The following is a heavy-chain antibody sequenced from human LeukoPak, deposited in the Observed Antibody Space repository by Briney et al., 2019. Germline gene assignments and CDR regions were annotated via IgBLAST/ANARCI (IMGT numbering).Heavy chain of an antibody. CDR2: ISYDGSNK. D-gene: IGHD3-22*01. Sequence: GGSLRLSCAASGFTFSSYGMHWVRQAPGKGPEWVAVISYDGSNKYYADSVKGRFTISRDNSKNTLYLQMNSLRAEDTAVYYCAKDRYYDSSGYYPNFDYWGQGTLVTVSS. J-gene: IGHJ4*02. CDR1: GFTFSSYG. V-gene: IGHV3-30*18. CDR3: AKDRYYDSSGYYPNFDY.